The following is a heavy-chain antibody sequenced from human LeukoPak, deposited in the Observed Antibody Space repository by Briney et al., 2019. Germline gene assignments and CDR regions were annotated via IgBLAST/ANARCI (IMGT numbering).Heavy chain of an antibody. CDR1: GGSFSGYY. V-gene: IGHV4-34*01. D-gene: IGHD2-2*01. Sequence: PSETLSLTCAVYGGSFSGYYWSWIRQPPGKGLEWIGEINHSGSTNYNPSLKSRVTISVDTSKNQFSLKLSSVTAADTAVYYCARGVRYCSSTRCLNWFDPGGQGTLVTVSS. CDR2: INHSGST. J-gene: IGHJ5*02. CDR3: ARGVRYCSSTRCLNWFDP.